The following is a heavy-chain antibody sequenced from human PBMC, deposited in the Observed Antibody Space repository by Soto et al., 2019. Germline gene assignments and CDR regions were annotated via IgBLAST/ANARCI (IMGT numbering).Heavy chain of an antibody. D-gene: IGHD3-10*01. CDR2: ISYDGSNK. CDR1: GFTFSSYG. Sequence: QVQLVESGGGVVQPGRSLRLSCAASGFTFSSYGMHWVRQAPGKGLEWVAVISYDGSNKYYADSVKGRFTISRDNSQNTLYLKRNSLRAEDTAVYYCAKDSVWFALYSSYGMDVWGQGTMVSVSS. J-gene: IGHJ6*02. CDR3: AKDSVWFALYSSYGMDV. V-gene: IGHV3-30*18.